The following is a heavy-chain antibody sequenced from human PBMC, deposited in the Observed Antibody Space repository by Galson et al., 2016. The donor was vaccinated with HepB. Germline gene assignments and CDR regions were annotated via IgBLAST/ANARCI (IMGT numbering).Heavy chain of an antibody. J-gene: IGHJ3*02. D-gene: IGHD1-26*01. CDR3: ARDSGDLDAFDI. Sequence: KGLEWIGYVYFSGSPYYNPSLKSRVTISVDTSKNHFSLRLSSMTAADTAVYFCARDSGDLDAFDIWGQGTMVTVSS. CDR2: VYFSGSP. V-gene: IGHV4-31*02.